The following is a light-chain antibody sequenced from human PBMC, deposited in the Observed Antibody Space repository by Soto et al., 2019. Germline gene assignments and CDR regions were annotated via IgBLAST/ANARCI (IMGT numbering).Light chain of an antibody. V-gene: IGKV3-15*01. Sequence: EIVMTQSPATLSVSPGERATLSCRSSQRVSSNLAWYQQKPGQAPRLLIYGASTRATGIPARFSGSGSGTEFTLTISSLHSEDFAVYYCQQYNNWPPITLGQGTRLEIK. J-gene: IGKJ5*01. CDR2: GAS. CDR1: QRVSSN. CDR3: QQYNNWPPIT.